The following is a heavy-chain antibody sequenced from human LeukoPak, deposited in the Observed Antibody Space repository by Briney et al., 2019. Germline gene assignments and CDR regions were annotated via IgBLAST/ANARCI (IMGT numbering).Heavy chain of an antibody. CDR2: INPNSGGT. Sequence: ASVKVSCKASGYTFTGYYMHWVRQAPGQGLEWMGWINPNSGGTNYAQKFQGRVTMTRDTSISTAYMELSRLRSDDTAVYYCARAAYYYDSSGYYNDAFDIWGRGTMVTVSS. J-gene: IGHJ3*02. CDR3: ARAAYYYDSSGYYNDAFDI. CDR1: GYTFTGYY. V-gene: IGHV1-2*02. D-gene: IGHD3-22*01.